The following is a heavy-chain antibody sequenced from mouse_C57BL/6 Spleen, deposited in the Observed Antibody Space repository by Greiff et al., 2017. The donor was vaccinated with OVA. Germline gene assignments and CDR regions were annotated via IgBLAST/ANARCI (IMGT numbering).Heavy chain of an antibody. CDR1: GYTFPSYW. J-gene: IGHJ2*01. D-gene: IGHD4-1*01. V-gene: IGHV1-72*01. CDR2: IDPNSGGT. Sequence: VQLQPPGAELVKPGASVKLSCKASGYTFPSYWMHWVKPRPGRGLEWIGRIDPNSGGTKYNEKFKSKATLTVDKPSSTAYMQLSSLTSEDSAVYYCARPQLTGAGYYFDYWGQGTTLTVSS. CDR3: ARPQLTGAGYYFDY.